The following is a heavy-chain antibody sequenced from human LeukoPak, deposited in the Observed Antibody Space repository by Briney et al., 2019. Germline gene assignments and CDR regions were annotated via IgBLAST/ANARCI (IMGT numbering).Heavy chain of an antibody. CDR1: GFTFRNYA. Sequence: GGSLRLSCAASGFTFRNYAMSWVRQAPGKGLEWVSNILNSGDTTNYADSVRGRFTVSRDNSKNTLYLQMDSLRAGDTAVYYCTKDGLRGYDFDYWGQGTLVTVSS. CDR3: TKDGLRGYDFDY. CDR2: ILNSGDTT. J-gene: IGHJ4*02. D-gene: IGHD5-12*01. V-gene: IGHV3-23*01.